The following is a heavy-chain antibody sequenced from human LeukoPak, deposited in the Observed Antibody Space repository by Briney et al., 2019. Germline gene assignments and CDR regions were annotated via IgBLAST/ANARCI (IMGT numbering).Heavy chain of an antibody. CDR2: IFSNGDST. CDR1: GFTFSRYG. CDR3: VNPGWYYDSSGYSYYYGMDV. Sequence: GSLRLSCSAPGFTFSRYGMHWVPQGPGTGLEYVSAIFSNGDSTYYEDSEKGRFTISRDNAKNTLYLQMSSLRPDDTAVYYCVNPGWYYDSSGYSYYYGMDVWGQGTTVTVSS. D-gene: IGHD3-22*01. V-gene: IGHV3-64D*09. J-gene: IGHJ6*02.